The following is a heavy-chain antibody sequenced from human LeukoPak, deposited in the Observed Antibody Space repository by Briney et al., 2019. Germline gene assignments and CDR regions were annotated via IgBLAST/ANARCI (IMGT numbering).Heavy chain of an antibody. J-gene: IGHJ6*03. D-gene: IGHD4-17*01. V-gene: IGHV3-74*01. CDR1: GFTFSSYW. Sequence: PGGSLRLSCAASGFTFSSYWMHWVRQAPGKGLVWVSRINSDGSSTSYADSVKGRFTISRDNAKNTLYQQMNSLRAEDTAVYYCARVYGDYTGYMDVWGKGTTVTVSS. CDR3: ARVYGDYTGYMDV. CDR2: INSDGSST.